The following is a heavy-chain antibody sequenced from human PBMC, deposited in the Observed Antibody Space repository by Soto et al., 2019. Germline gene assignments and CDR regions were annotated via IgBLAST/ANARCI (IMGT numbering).Heavy chain of an antibody. D-gene: IGHD6-6*01. V-gene: IGHV4-59*01. CDR2: IYYSGST. CDR3: ARGVAARPEVLYYHYYMDV. Sequence: TSETLSLTCTVSGGSISSYYWSWIRQPPGKGLEWIGYIYYSGSTNYNPSLRSRVTISVDTSKNQFSLKLSSVTAADTAVYCCARGVAARPEVLYYHYYMDVWGRGTTVTVSS. CDR1: GGSISSYY. J-gene: IGHJ6*03.